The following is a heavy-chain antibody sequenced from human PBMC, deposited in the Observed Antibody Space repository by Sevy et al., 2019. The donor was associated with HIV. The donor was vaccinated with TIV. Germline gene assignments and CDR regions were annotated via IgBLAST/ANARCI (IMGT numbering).Heavy chain of an antibody. D-gene: IGHD3-16*01. V-gene: IGHV3-7*03. CDR2: IKQDGSEK. CDR1: GFTFSSYW. Sequence: GGSLRLSCAASGFTFSSYWMSWVRQAPGKGLEWVANIKQDGSEKYYVDSVKGRFTISRDNAKNSLYLQVNSLRAEDTAVYYCGGPGGKGFDPWGQGTLVTVSS. CDR3: GGPGGKGFDP. J-gene: IGHJ5*02.